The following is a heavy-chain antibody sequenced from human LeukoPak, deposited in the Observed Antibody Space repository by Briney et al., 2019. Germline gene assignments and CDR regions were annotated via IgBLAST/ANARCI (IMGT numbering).Heavy chain of an antibody. V-gene: IGHV4-59*01. CDR3: ARDYSSGWYD. D-gene: IGHD6-19*01. CDR1: GRSISSYY. J-gene: IGHJ4*02. Sequence: SETLSLTCTVSGRSISSYYWSWIRQPPGKGLEWIGYIYYSGSTNYNPSLKSRVTISVDTSKNQFSQKLSSVTAADTAVYYCARDYSSGWYDWGQGTLVTVSS. CDR2: IYYSGST.